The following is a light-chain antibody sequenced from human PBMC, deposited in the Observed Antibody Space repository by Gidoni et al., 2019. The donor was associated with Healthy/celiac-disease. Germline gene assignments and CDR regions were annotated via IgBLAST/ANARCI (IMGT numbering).Light chain of an antibody. CDR2: DVS. CDR3: SSYTSSSTFGV. V-gene: IGLV2-14*01. CDR1: SSDVGGYNY. Sequence: QSALTQPASVSGSTGQSITISCPGTSSDVGGYNYVSWYQQHPGKAPQLMIYDVSNRPSGVSNRFSGSKSGNTASLTISGLQAEDEADYYCSSYTSSSTFGVFGTGTKVTVL. J-gene: IGLJ1*01.